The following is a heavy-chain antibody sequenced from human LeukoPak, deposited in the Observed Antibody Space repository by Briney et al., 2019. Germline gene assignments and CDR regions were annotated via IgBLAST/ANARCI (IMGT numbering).Heavy chain of an antibody. CDR1: GFTFTSYG. V-gene: IGHV3-48*01. Sequence: GGSLRLSCAASGFTFTSYGMSWVRQAPGKGLEWVSYISSSGSAIYYVDSVKGRFTVSRDNAKNSLFLQMNSPRAEDTAVYYCVRVKGSYFDYWGQGALVTVSS. CDR2: ISSSGSAI. D-gene: IGHD2-15*01. CDR3: VRVKGSYFDY. J-gene: IGHJ4*02.